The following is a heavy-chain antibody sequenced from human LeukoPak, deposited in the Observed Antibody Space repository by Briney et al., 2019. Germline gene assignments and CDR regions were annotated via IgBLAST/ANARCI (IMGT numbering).Heavy chain of an antibody. J-gene: IGHJ6*04. CDR3: ASLRRIPMDV. V-gene: IGHV4-34*01. CDR2: INHSGST. CDR1: GGSFSGYY. Sequence: SETLSLTCAVYGGSFSGYYWSWIRQPPGKGLEWIGEINHSGSTSYNPSLKSRVTISVDTSKNQFSLKLSSVTAADTAVYYCASLRRIPMDVWGKGTTVTVSS.